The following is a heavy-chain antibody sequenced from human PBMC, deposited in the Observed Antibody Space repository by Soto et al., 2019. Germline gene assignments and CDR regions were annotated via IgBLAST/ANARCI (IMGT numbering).Heavy chain of an antibody. D-gene: IGHD1-1*01. J-gene: IGHJ4*02. CDR3: ARGRYGDY. CDR1: GYGFTTYG. Sequence: QVHLVQSGAEVKKPGASVKVSCKGSGYGFTTYGITWVRQAPGQGLEWMAWISAHNGNTNYAQKLQGRVTVTRDTSTSTAYMALRSLRSDDTAVYSCARGRYGDYWGQGALVTVSS. V-gene: IGHV1-18*01. CDR2: ISAHNGNT.